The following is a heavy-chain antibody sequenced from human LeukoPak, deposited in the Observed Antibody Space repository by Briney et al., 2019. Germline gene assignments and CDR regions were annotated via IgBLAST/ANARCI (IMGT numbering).Heavy chain of an antibody. J-gene: IGHJ4*02. V-gene: IGHV1-2*02. CDR3: ARVPKATPGHFDY. Sequence: GASVKVSGKASGYTFTGYYMHWVRQAPGQGLEWMGWINPNSGGTNYAQKFQGRVTMTRDTSISTAYMELSRLRSDDTAAYYCARVPKATPGHFDYWGQGTLVTVSS. CDR2: INPNSGGT. CDR1: GYTFTGYY.